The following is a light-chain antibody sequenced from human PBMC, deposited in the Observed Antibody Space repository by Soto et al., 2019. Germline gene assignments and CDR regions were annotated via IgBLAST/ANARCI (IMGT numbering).Light chain of an antibody. CDR1: QDINSW. CDR3: QQYNSLS. J-gene: IGKJ4*01. Sequence: DIQMTQSPSTLSASVVDRVTITCRASQDINSWLAWYQLRPGKAPKLLIYDASSLQSGVPSRFSGSGSGTEFTLTINSLQPDDFATYYCQQYNSLSFGGGTKV. V-gene: IGKV1-5*01. CDR2: DAS.